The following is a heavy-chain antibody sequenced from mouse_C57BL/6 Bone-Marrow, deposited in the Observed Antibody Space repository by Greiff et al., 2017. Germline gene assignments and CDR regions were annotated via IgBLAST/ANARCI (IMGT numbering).Heavy chain of an antibody. Sequence: VQLQQSGAELVRPGTSVKMSCKASGYTFTNYWIGWAKQRPGHGLEWIGDIYPGGGYTNYNEKFKGKATLTADKSSSTAYMQFSSLTSEDSAIYYCAVYYGNFWFAYWGQGTLVTVSA. V-gene: IGHV1-63*01. CDR3: AVYYGNFWFAY. D-gene: IGHD2-1*01. CDR2: IYPGGGYT. J-gene: IGHJ3*01. CDR1: GYTFTNYW.